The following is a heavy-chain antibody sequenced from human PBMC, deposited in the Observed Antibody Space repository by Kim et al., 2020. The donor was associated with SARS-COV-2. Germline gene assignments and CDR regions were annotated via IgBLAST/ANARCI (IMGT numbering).Heavy chain of an antibody. V-gene: IGHV4-39*07. CDR1: GGSISSSSYY. D-gene: IGHD3-22*01. Sequence: SETLSLTCTVSGGSISSSSYYWGWIRQPPGKGLEWIGSIYYSGSTYYNPSLKSRVTISVDTSKNQFSLKLSSVTAADTAVYYCARDERLNGRASDSSGYYYVGTDYWGQGTLVTVSS. J-gene: IGHJ4*02. CDR3: ARDERLNGRASDSSGYYYVGTDY. CDR2: IYYSGST.